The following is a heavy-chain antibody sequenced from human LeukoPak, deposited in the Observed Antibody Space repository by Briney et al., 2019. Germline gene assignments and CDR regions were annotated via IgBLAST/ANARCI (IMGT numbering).Heavy chain of an antibody. D-gene: IGHD1-26*01. Sequence: GGSLRLSCAASGFSFSSYSMNWVRQAPGKGLEWVSSISSSKSYIFYADSVKGRFTISRDNAKNSLYLEMTSLRAEDTAVYYCASGSPAGDYWGQGTLVTVSS. CDR3: ASGSPAGDY. CDR2: ISSSKSYI. V-gene: IGHV3-21*01. J-gene: IGHJ4*02. CDR1: GFSFSSYS.